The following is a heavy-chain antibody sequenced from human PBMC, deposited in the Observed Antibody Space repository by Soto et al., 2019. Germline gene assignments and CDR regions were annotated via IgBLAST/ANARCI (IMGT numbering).Heavy chain of an antibody. J-gene: IGHJ4*02. CDR2: INWNGGST. D-gene: IGHD3-10*01. V-gene: IGHV3-20*04. CDR1: GFTFDDYG. Sequence: EVQLVESGGGVVRPGGSLRLSCAASGFTFDDYGMSWVRQAPGKGLEWVSGINWNGGSTGYADSVKGRFTISRDNAKNCLYRQMNSLRAEDRALYYCARVAGGMVRGVNGYWGQGTLVTVSS. CDR3: ARVAGGMVRGVNGY.